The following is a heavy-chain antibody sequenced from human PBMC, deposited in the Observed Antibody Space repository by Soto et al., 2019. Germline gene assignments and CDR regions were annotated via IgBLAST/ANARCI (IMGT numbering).Heavy chain of an antibody. CDR2: IRSKANSYAT. CDR3: TSKVVDTAMVDY. D-gene: IGHD5-18*01. J-gene: IGHJ4*02. CDR1: GFTFSGSA. Sequence: GGSLRLSCAASGFTFSGSAMHWVRQASGKGLEWVGRIRSKANSYATAYAASVKGRFTISRDDSKNTAYLQMNSLKTDDTAVYYCTSKVVDTAMVDYWGQGTLVTVSS. V-gene: IGHV3-73*01.